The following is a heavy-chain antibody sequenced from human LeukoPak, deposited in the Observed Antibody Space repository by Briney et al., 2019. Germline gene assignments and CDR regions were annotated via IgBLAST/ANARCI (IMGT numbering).Heavy chain of an antibody. CDR2: ISYDGSNK. CDR1: GFTFSSYG. Sequence: GRSLRLSCAASGFTFSSYGMHWVRQAPGKGLEWVAVISYDGSNKYYADSVKGRFTISRDNSKNTLFLQMNSLRAEDTAVYYCATDAGHWFDPWGQGTLVTVSS. V-gene: IGHV3-30*03. CDR3: ATDAGHWFDP. J-gene: IGHJ5*02.